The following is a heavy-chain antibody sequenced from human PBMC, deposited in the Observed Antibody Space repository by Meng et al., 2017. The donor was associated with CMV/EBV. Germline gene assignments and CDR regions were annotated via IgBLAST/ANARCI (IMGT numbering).Heavy chain of an antibody. CDR1: YG. D-gene: IGHD3-9*01. Sequence: YGMHWGRQAPGKGLEWVAVIPYDGSNKYYADSVKGRFTISRDNSKNTLYLQMNSLRAEDTAVYYCAKASTQYYDILTGYPGGWFDPWGQGTLVTVSS. J-gene: IGHJ5*02. CDR2: IPYDGSNK. V-gene: IGHV3-30*18. CDR3: AKASTQYYDILTGYPGGWFDP.